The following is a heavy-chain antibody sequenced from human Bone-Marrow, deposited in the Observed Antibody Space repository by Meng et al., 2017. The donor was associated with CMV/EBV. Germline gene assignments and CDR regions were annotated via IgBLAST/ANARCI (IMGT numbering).Heavy chain of an antibody. V-gene: IGHV3-21*01. CDR1: EITFSNYG. CDR3: ARIKLITTEPPDY. D-gene: IGHD3-22*01. Sequence: GGSLRLSCEASEITFSNYGMNWVRQAPGKGLEWVSSISSSSSYIYYADSAKGRFTISRDNAKNSLYLQMNSLRAEDTAVYYCARIKLITTEPPDYWGQGTLVTVSS. J-gene: IGHJ4*02. CDR2: ISSSSSYI.